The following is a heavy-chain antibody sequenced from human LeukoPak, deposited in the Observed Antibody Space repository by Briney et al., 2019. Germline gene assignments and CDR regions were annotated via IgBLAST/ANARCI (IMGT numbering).Heavy chain of an antibody. CDR1: GDSIINYY. CDR2: IYSTGTN. CDR3: TREAMQQFPPYYYYYMDV. V-gene: IGHV4-4*07. D-gene: IGHD6-13*01. Sequence: SETLSLTCSVSGDSIINYYWSWIRQPAGKGREWLGRIYSTGTNDYNPSVKRRLTMSADISKRQISLKLTSVTAADTAVYYCTREAMQQFPPYYYYYMDVWGKGTAVTVSS. J-gene: IGHJ6*03.